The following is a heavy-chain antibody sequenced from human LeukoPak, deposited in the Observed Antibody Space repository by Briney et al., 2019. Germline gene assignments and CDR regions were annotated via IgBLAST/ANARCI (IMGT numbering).Heavy chain of an antibody. CDR3: ARGGTRRMYFDY. D-gene: IGHD3-16*01. CDR1: GFTFSSYS. V-gene: IGHV3-21*01. CDR2: ISSSSSYI. Sequence: GGSLRLSCAASGFTFSSYSMNWVRQAPGKGLEWVSSISSSSSYIYYADSVKGRFTSSRDNAKNSLYLQMNSLRAEDTAVYYCARGGTRRMYFDYWGQGTLVTVSS. J-gene: IGHJ4*02.